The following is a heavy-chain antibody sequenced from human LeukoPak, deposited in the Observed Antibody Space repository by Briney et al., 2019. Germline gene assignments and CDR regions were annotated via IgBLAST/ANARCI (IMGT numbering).Heavy chain of an antibody. D-gene: IGHD3-22*01. CDR3: AKDDVNYYDSSGYYFDY. CDR1: GFTFSDHY. J-gene: IGHJ4*02. CDR2: ISHTGTTI. Sequence: GGSLRLSCAASGFTFSDHYMTWIRQGPGKGLEWVSYISHTGTTIYYADSVKGRFTISRDNAKNSLYLQMNSLRAEDTAVYYCAKDDVNYYDSSGYYFDYWGQGTLVTVSS. V-gene: IGHV3-11*01.